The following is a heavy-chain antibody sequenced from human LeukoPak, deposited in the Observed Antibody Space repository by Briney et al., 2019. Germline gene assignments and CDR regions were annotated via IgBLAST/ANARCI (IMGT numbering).Heavy chain of an antibody. V-gene: IGHV1-2*06. CDR1: GYTLTELS. J-gene: IGHJ3*02. CDR3: ARGPRLDSSGWYYGAFDI. CDR2: INPNSGGA. Sequence: ASVKVSCKVSGYTLTELSMHWVRQAPGQGLEWMGRINPNSGGADYAQKFQGRVSMTRDTSISTAYMELSSLRSDDTAVYYCARGPRLDSSGWYYGAFDIWGQGTMVTVS. D-gene: IGHD6-19*01.